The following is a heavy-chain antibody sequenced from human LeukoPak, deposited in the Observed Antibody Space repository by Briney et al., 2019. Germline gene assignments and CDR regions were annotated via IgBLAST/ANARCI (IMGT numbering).Heavy chain of an antibody. CDR3: ARGFGSSGLDY. Sequence: SETLSLTCTVSGYSISSGYFWGWIRQPPGKGLEWIGEINHSGSTNYNPSLKSRVTISVDTSKNQFSLKLSSVTAADTAVYYCARGFGSSGLDYWGQGTLVTVSS. D-gene: IGHD3-22*01. J-gene: IGHJ4*02. V-gene: IGHV4-38-2*02. CDR2: INHSGST. CDR1: GYSISSGYF.